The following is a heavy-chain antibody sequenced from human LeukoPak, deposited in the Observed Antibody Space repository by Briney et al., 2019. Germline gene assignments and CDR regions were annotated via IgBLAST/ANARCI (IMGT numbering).Heavy chain of an antibody. V-gene: IGHV4-61*02. CDR3: ASTSHYDSSGYPTSGYYYMDV. J-gene: IGHJ6*03. CDR1: GGSISSGSYY. Sequence: SETLSLTCTVSGGSISSGSYYWSWIRQPAGKGLEWIGRIYTSGSTNYNPSLKSRFTISVDTSKNQFSLKLSSVTAADTAVYYCASTSHYDSSGYPTSGYYYMDVWGKGTTVTISS. CDR2: IYTSGST. D-gene: IGHD3-22*01.